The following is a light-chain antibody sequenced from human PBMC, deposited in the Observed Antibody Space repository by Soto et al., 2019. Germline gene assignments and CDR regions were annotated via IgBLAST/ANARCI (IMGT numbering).Light chain of an antibody. CDR2: EVN. Sequence: QSVLTQPPSASGSPGQSVTISCTGTSSDLGDYDYVSWYQQHPGEAPKLMIYEVNQRPSGVPDRFSGSKSGNTASLTVTGLQAEDEADYYCSSYAGNNNLIFGGGTKLTVL. J-gene: IGLJ2*01. V-gene: IGLV2-8*01. CDR3: SSYAGNNNLI. CDR1: SSDLGDYDY.